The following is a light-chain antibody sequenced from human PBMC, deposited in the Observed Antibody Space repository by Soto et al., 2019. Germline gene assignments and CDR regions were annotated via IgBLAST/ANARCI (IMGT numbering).Light chain of an antibody. CDR3: QQYGGSPVT. Sequence: IVLTQSPGTLSLSPGERATLSCRASQSVWGTYLALYQHKPGQAPRLLNYGASNRASGIPARFSGSGSGTDFTLTIIRLEPEDFAVYYCQQYGGSPVTFGPGTKVDIK. CDR1: QSVWGTY. V-gene: IGKV3-20*01. J-gene: IGKJ3*01. CDR2: GAS.